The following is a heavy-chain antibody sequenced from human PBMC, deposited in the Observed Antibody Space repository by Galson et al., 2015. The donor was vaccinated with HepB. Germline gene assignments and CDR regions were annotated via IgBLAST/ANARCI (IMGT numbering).Heavy chain of an antibody. CDR1: GFTFSSYG. CDR3: AREEDTPHYYMDV. Sequence: SCKASGFTFSSYGMHWVRQAPGKGLEWVAVIWYDGSNKYYADSVKGRFTISRDNSKNTLYLQMNSLRAEDAAVYYCAREEDTPHYYMDVWGKGTTVTVSS. D-gene: IGHD2-15*01. J-gene: IGHJ6*03. CDR2: IWYDGSNK. V-gene: IGHV3-33*08.